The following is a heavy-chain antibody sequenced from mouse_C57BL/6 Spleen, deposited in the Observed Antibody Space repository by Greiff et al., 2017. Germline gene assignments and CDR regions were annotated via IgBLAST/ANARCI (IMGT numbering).Heavy chain of an antibody. J-gene: IGHJ3*01. V-gene: IGHV1-82*01. CDR2: IYPGDGDT. D-gene: IGHD2-1*01. Sequence: QVQLQQSGPELVKPGASVKISCKASGYAFSSSWMNWVKQRPGKGLEWIGRIYPGDGDTNYNGKFKGKATLTADKSSSTAYMQLSSLTSEDSAVYFCARSVIYYGTRFAYWGQGTLVTVSA. CDR1: GYAFSSSW. CDR3: ARSVIYYGTRFAY.